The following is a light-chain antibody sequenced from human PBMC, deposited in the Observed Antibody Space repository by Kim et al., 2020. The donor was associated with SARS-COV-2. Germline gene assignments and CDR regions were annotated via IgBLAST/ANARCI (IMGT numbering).Light chain of an antibody. CDR1: QSVSSN. CDR2: GAS. J-gene: IGKJ1*01. CDR3: QQYNYWPPWT. Sequence: EIVMTQSPATLSVSPGERATLSCRASQSVSSNLAWYQQKPGQSPRLLIYGASTRATGIPARFSGSGSGTEFTLTISSLQSEDFAVYYCQQYNYWPPWTFGQGTKLEI. V-gene: IGKV3-15*01.